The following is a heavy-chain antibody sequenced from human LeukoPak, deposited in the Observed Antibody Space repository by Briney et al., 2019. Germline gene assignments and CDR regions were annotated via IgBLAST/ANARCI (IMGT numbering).Heavy chain of an antibody. CDR3: AKEPRRDGYNYLDY. V-gene: IGHV3-30*18. J-gene: IGHJ4*02. Sequence: GGSLRLSCAASGFTFSSYGMHRVRQAPGKGLEWVAVISYDGSNKYYADSVKGRFTISRDNSKNTLYLQMNSLRAEDTAVYYCAKEPRRDGYNYLDYWGQGTLVTVSS. D-gene: IGHD5-24*01. CDR2: ISYDGSNK. CDR1: GFTFSSYG.